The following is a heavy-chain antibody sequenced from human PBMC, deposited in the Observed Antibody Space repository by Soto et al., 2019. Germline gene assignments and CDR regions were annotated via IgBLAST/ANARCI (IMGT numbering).Heavy chain of an antibody. CDR3: ALKYNFGSGSHFDY. CDR1: GFSLSTSGVG. D-gene: IGHD3-10*01. Sequence: SGPTLVNPTQTLTLTCTFSGFSLSTSGVGVGWIRQPPGKALEWLALIYWGDDERYSPSLKSRLTITKDTSKNQVVLTMTNMDPVDTATYYCALKYNFGSGSHFDYWGQGNLVTVS. V-gene: IGHV2-5*02. J-gene: IGHJ4*02. CDR2: IYWGDDE.